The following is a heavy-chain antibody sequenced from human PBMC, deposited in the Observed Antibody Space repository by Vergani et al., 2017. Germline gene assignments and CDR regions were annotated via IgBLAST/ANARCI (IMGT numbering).Heavy chain of an antibody. V-gene: IGHV4-61*02. CDR1: GGSISSGSYY. J-gene: IGHJ4*02. CDR3: ARDGPYKGWELPRFDY. CDR2: SYTSVST. D-gene: IGHD1-26*01. Sequence: QVQLQESGPGLVKPSQTLSLTCTVSGGSISSGSYYWSWIRQPAGKGLEWIVRSYTSVSTNYNPSLKSRVTMSVDTSKNQFCLKLSSVTAADTAVYYCARDGPYKGWELPRFDYWGQGTLVTVSS.